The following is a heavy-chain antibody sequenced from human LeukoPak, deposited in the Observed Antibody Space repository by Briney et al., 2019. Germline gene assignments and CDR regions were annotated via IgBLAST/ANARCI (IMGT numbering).Heavy chain of an antibody. CDR1: GYSISSDNY. CDR2: IYHSGST. V-gene: IGHV4-38-2*01. Sequence: SETLSLTCAVSGYSISSDNYWVWIRQPPGQGLEWTGGIYHSGSTYYNPSLKSRVTMSVDTSKNQFSLKLSSVTAADTAVYYCARAPRDSSSSNYMRRFDYWGQGTLVSVSS. CDR3: ARAPRDSSSSNYMRRFDY. J-gene: IGHJ4*02. D-gene: IGHD3-22*01.